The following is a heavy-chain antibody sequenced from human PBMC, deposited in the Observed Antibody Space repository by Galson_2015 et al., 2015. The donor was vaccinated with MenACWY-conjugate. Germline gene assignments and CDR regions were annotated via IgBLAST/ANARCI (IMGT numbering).Heavy chain of an antibody. V-gene: IGHV4-39*01. J-gene: IGHJ3*02. CDR2: IYYSGST. D-gene: IGHD5-18*01. Sequence: SETLSLTCTVSGGSISSSSYYWDWIRQPPGRGLEWIGTIYYSGSTYYNLSLKSRVTISVDTSQNQFSLNLSSVTAADTAMYYCARHDHTAPARSGAFEIWGRGTMVTVSS. CDR1: GGSISSSSYY. CDR3: ARHDHTAPARSGAFEI.